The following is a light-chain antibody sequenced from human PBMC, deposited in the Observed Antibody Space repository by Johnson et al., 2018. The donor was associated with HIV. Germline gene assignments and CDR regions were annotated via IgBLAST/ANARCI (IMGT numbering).Light chain of an antibody. J-gene: IGLJ1*01. CDR1: SSNIGNNY. CDR3: GTWDSSLSALYV. V-gene: IGLV1-51*01. Sequence: QSVLTQPPSVSAAPGQKVTISCFGSSSNIGNNYVSWYQQLPGTAPKLLIYDNNKRPSGIPDRFSGSKSGTSATLGITGLQTGDEDDYYCGTWDSSLSALYVFGTGTKFTVL. CDR2: DNN.